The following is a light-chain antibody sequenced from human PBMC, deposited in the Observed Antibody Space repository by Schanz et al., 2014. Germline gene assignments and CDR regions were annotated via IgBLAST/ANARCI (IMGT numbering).Light chain of an antibody. CDR2: DAS. CDR1: QSVSSSY. Sequence: EIVMTQSPATLSLSPGERATLSCRASQSVSSSYLAWYQQKPGQAPRLLIYDASNRATGIPARFSGSGSGADFTRTISSREPEDFAVYYCQQRTSWPLTFGGGTKVEIK. CDR3: QQRTSWPLT. J-gene: IGKJ4*01. V-gene: IGKV3-11*01.